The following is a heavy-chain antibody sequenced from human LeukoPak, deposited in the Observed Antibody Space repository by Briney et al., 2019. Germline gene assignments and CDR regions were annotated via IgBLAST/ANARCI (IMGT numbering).Heavy chain of an antibody. CDR3: ARDYLDTYDSSGYYYVPLGY. Sequence: GGSLRLSCAASGFTFSSYAMHWVRQAPGKGLEWVAVISYDGSNKYYADSVKGRFIISRDNSKNTLYLQMNSLRAEDTAVYYCARDYLDTYDSSGYYYVPLGYWGQGTLVTVSS. D-gene: IGHD3-22*01. CDR1: GFTFSSYA. J-gene: IGHJ4*02. CDR2: ISYDGSNK. V-gene: IGHV3-30-3*01.